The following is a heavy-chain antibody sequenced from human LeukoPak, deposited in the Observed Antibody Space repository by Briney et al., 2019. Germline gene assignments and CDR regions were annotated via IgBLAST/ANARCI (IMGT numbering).Heavy chain of an antibody. J-gene: IGHJ4*02. CDR2: INHSGST. CDR1: GGSFSGYY. V-gene: IGHV4-34*01. CDR3: ARVQTRDFWSGYWGYYFDY. D-gene: IGHD3-3*01. Sequence: SETLSLTCAVYGGSFSGYYWSWIRQPPGKGLEWIGEINHSGSTNYNPSLKGRVTISVDTSKNQFSLKLSSVTAADTAVYYCARVQTRDFWSGYWGYYFDYWGQGTLVTVSS.